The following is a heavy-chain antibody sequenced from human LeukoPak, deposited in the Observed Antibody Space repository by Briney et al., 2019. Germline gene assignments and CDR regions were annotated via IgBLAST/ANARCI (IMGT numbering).Heavy chain of an antibody. D-gene: IGHD4/OR15-4a*01. CDR1: GFTFSVQM. CDR3: ARVSSSVGANYLYYYMDV. V-gene: IGHV3-48*01. Sequence: GGSVTHSRSVSGFTFSVQMMNWVRQAPGKGLEWVSYISSSASTIYYADSVKGRFTISRDSAKSSLYLQMNSLRAEDTAMYYCARVSSSVGANYLYYYMDVWGKGTTVTVSS. CDR2: ISSSASTI. J-gene: IGHJ6*03.